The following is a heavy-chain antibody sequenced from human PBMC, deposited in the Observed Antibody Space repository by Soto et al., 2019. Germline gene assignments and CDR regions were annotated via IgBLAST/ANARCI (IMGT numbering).Heavy chain of an antibody. CDR2: MNPNSGNT. CDR1: GYTFTSYD. Sequence: ASVTVSCQASGYTFTSYDINLVRQATGQGLEWMGWMNPNSGNTGYAQKFQGRVTMTRNTSISTAYMELSSLRSEDTAVYYCARGGVFFFAAPTNPFDYWGQGTLVTVSS. J-gene: IGHJ4*02. V-gene: IGHV1-8*01. CDR3: ARGGVFFFAAPTNPFDY. D-gene: IGHD3-10*01.